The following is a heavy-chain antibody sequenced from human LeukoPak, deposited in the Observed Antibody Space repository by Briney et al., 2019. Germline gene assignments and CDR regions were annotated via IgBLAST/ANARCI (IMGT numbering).Heavy chain of an antibody. CDR3: AREDYFDSSGYSP. D-gene: IGHD3-22*01. CDR1: GGSVSSGDYY. Sequence: SETLSLTCTVSGGSVSSGDYYWSWIRQPPGQGPEWIGYIYYSGSTYYNPSLESRVTMALDTSKNQFSLKLSSVTAADTAVYYCAREDYFDSSGYSPWGLGTLVTVSS. J-gene: IGHJ4*02. CDR2: IYYSGST. V-gene: IGHV4-30-4*01.